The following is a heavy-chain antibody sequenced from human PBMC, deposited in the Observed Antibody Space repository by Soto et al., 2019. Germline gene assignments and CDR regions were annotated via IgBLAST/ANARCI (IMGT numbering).Heavy chain of an antibody. Sequence: ASVKVSCKASGYTFTSYYMHWVRQAPGQGLEWMGIINPSGGSTSYAQKFQGRVTMTRDTSTSTVYMELSSLRSEDTAVYYCARDGRIAVAGTVAWHYWGQGTLVTVSS. CDR3: ARDGRIAVAGTVAWHY. V-gene: IGHV1-46*01. J-gene: IGHJ4*02. D-gene: IGHD6-19*01. CDR1: GYTFTSYY. CDR2: INPSGGST.